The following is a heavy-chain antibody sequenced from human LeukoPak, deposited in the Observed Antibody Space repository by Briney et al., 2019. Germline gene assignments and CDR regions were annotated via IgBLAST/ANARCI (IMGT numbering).Heavy chain of an antibody. CDR2: IYTSGST. D-gene: IGHD3-22*01. CDR3: ARDNYYDSSGP. V-gene: IGHV4-61*02. CDR1: GGSISSGSYY. J-gene: IGHJ5*02. Sequence: SQTLSLTCTVSGGSISSGSYYWSWIRQPAGKGLEWIGRIYTSGSTNYNPSLKSRVTISVDTSKNQFSLKLNSVTAADTAVYYCARDNYYDSSGPWGQGTLVTVSS.